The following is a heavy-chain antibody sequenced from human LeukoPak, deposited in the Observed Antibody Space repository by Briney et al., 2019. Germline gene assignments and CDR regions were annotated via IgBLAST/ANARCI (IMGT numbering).Heavy chain of an antibody. CDR3: ARGLGGDYGDPSGMDV. V-gene: IGHV3-48*03. Sequence: GGSLRLSCAASGFTFSSYEMNWVRQAPGKGLEWVSYISSSGSTIYYADSVKGRFTISRDNAKNSLYLQMNSLRAEDMAVYYCARGLGGDYGDPSGMDVWSQGTTVTVSS. D-gene: IGHD4-17*01. J-gene: IGHJ6*02. CDR1: GFTFSSYE. CDR2: ISSSGSTI.